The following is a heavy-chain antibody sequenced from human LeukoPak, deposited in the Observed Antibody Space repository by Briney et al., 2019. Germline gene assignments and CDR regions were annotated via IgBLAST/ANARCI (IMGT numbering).Heavy chain of an antibody. D-gene: IGHD5-12*01. Sequence: GGSLRLSCAASGFTFSSYAMHWVRQAPGKGLEWVAVVSNDGRTKYYADSVKGRFTVSRDNSKNTLYLQMKSLRAEDTAVYYCAKGGGYEAQYYYYYLDVWGKGTTVTTSS. J-gene: IGHJ6*03. CDR2: VSNDGRTK. V-gene: IGHV3-30*04. CDR1: GFTFSSYA. CDR3: AKGGGYEAQYYYYYLDV.